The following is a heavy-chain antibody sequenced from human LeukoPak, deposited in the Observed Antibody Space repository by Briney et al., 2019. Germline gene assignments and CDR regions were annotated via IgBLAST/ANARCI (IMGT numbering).Heavy chain of an antibody. V-gene: IGHV3-23*01. J-gene: IGHJ4*02. CDR3: AKDTRELWFGEGVLGY. D-gene: IGHD3-10*01. CDR1: GFTFSSYA. Sequence: GGSLRLSCAASGFTFSSYAMSWVRQAPGKGLEWVSAISGSGGSTYYADSVKGRFTISRDNSKNTLYLQMNSLRAEDTAVYYCAKDTRELWFGEGVLGYWGQGTLVTVPS. CDR2: ISGSGGST.